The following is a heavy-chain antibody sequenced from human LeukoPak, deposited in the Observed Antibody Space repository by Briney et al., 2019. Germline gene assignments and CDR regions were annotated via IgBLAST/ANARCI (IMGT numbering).Heavy chain of an antibody. CDR3: APRGVVIDY. Sequence: PGGSLRLSCAASGFTFSSYTMNSVRQAPGKGLEWVSYISSSSNTIYYADSVKGRFTISRDNAKNSLYLQMNSLTDEDTAVYYCAPRGVVIDYWGQGTLVTVSP. J-gene: IGHJ4*02. D-gene: IGHD3-3*01. CDR1: GFTFSSYT. V-gene: IGHV3-48*02. CDR2: ISSSSNTI.